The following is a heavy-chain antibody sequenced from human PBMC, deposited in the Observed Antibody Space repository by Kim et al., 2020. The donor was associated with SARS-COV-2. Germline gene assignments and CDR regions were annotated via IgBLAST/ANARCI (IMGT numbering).Heavy chain of an antibody. V-gene: IGHV3-64D*06. J-gene: IGHJ4*02. CDR2: ISDNGLNT. Sequence: GGSLRLSCSASGFTFSNYNMHWVRQAPGKGLEYVSVISDNGLNTYYADSVKGRFTISRDNSKNLLFLQMSSLRPDDTAMYYCVKIGEISGYYPHCWGQGT. CDR3: VKIGEISGYYPHC. D-gene: IGHD3-22*01. CDR1: GFTFSNYN.